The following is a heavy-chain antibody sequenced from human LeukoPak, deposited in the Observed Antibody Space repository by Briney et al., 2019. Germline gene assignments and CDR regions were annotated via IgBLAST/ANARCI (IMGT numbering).Heavy chain of an antibody. Sequence: SETLSLTCTVSGGSISSGDYYWSWIRQPPGKGLEWIGYIYYSGSTYYNPSLKSRVTISVDTSKNQFSLKLSSVTAADTAVYYCARTMVRGVSHSYYFDYWGQGTLVTVSS. CDR1: GGSISSGDYY. CDR2: IYYSGST. CDR3: ARTMVRGVSHSYYFDY. V-gene: IGHV4-30-4*01. D-gene: IGHD3-10*01. J-gene: IGHJ4*02.